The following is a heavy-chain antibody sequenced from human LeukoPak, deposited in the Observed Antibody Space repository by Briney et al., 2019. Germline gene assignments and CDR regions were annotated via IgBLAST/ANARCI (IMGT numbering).Heavy chain of an antibody. CDR3: ARDSLDAFDI. J-gene: IGHJ3*02. V-gene: IGHV3-33*01. CDR2: IWYDGSNK. CDR1: GFTFSSYG. Sequence: GRSLRLSCAASGFTFSSYGMHWVRQALGKGLEWVAVIWYDGSNKYYADSVKGRFTISRDNSKNTLYLQMNSLRAEDTAVYYCARDSLDAFDIWGQGTMVTVSS.